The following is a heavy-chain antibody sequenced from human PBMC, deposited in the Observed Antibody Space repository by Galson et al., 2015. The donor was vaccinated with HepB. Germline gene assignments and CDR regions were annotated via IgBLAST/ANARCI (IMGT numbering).Heavy chain of an antibody. CDR2: IIPIFGTA. Sequence: SVKVSCKASGGTFSSYAISWVRQAPGQGLEWMGGIIPIFGTANYAQKFQGRVTITADKSTSTAYMELSSLRSEDTAVYYCATGPLWVVAAINYYYYGMDVWGQGTTVTVSS. V-gene: IGHV1-69*06. D-gene: IGHD2-15*01. CDR3: ATGPLWVVAAINYYYYGMDV. CDR1: GGTFSSYA. J-gene: IGHJ6*02.